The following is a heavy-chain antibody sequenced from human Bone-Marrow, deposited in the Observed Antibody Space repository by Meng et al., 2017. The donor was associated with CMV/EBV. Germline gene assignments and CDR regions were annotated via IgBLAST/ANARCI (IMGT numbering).Heavy chain of an antibody. CDR1: GFTVGGHG. V-gene: IGHV3-33*01. CDR2: IWYDGSKK. J-gene: IGHJ4*02. Sequence: LFCVASGFTVGGHGMHWVRQAPGKGLEWVAVIWYDGSKKNYADSVKGRFTISRDNSRNTLFLQMDSLRAEDTAVYCCARFTTGYLFDYWGQGTLVTVSS. D-gene: IGHD3-9*01. CDR3: ARFTTGYLFDY.